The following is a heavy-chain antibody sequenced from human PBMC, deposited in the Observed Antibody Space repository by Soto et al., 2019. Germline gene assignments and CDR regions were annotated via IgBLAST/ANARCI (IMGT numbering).Heavy chain of an antibody. D-gene: IGHD1-1*01. Sequence: QVQLVESGGGVVQPGGSLRLSCAASGFTVSYYGFHWVRQAPGKGLEWVAVMHTGGNEKYYVDSVKGRFTVSRDDSMNMVNLEMSGLRANDKAENFCGRGSNTTGQYSHFDLWGRGALVAVS. CDR1: GFTVSYYG. V-gene: IGHV3-33*08. J-gene: IGHJ4*02. CDR2: MHTGGNEK. CDR3: GRGSNTTGQYSHFDL.